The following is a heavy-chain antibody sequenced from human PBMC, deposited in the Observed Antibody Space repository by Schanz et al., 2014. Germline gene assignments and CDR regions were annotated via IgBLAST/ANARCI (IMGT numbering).Heavy chain of an antibody. Sequence: QVHLVQSGAEVKKPGASVKVSCKASGYNITSNDVTWVRQATGQGLEWMGWMNPNSGNTGYAQKFQGRVTMTRNTSISTAYMELSSLRSEDTAVYDGARLGTGMAVAGSVIDSYYYYMDVWGEGTTVTVSS. V-gene: IGHV1-8*01. D-gene: IGHD6-19*01. CDR1: GYNITSND. J-gene: IGHJ6*03. CDR3: ARLGTGMAVAGSVIDSYYYYMDV. CDR2: MNPNSGNT.